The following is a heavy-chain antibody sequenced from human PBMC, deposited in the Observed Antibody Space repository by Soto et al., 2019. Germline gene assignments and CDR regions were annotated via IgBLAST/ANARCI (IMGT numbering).Heavy chain of an antibody. CDR3: ARRDTSGFLRYLEN. J-gene: IGHJ4*02. Sequence: ASVKVSCKSSGGTFSSFINYPINWVRQAPGQGLEWMGGIVPNVGTVNYAQKFRGKVTITADKSTGTAYMELSSLRSEDTALYYCARRDTSGFLRYLENWGQGTQVTVS. V-gene: IGHV1-69*06. D-gene: IGHD3-3*01. CDR2: IVPNVGTV. CDR1: GGTFSSFINYP.